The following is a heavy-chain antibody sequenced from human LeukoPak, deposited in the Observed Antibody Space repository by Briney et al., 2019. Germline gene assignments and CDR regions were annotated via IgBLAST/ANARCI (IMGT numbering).Heavy chain of an antibody. CDR2: ISSSGNTI. J-gene: IGHJ3*02. Sequence: GGSLRLSCAAFEFTFTSYELNWVRQAPGKGLGWVSYISSSGNTISYADSVKGRFTISRDNAKNSLYLQVISLRAEDTAVYYCARGPSIAARYDAFDIWGQGTMVTVSS. D-gene: IGHD6-6*01. V-gene: IGHV3-48*03. CDR1: EFTFTSYE. CDR3: ARGPSIAARYDAFDI.